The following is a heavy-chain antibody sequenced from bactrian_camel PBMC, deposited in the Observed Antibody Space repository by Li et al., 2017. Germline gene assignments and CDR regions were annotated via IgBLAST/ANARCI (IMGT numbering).Heavy chain of an antibody. J-gene: IGHJ4*01. V-gene: IGHV3S31*01. Sequence: VQLVESGGGLVQPGGSLRLSCAASGFTFSRYAMPWVRQVPGKGLEWVSGINVGGTSTDYADSVKGRFTISQDNDVNTLYPQLNSLKTEDTAVYYCATGLLADHGLGLGTQVTVS. CDR1: GFTFSRYA. D-gene: IGHD5*01. CDR2: INVGGTST.